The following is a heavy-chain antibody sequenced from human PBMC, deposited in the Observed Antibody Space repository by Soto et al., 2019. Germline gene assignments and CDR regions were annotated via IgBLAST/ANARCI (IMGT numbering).Heavy chain of an antibody. CDR1: GGSISSGGYY. D-gene: IGHD6-13*01. Sequence: QVHLQESGPGLVKPSQTLSLTCTVSGGSISSGGYYWSWIRQHPGKGLEWIGYIYYSGSTYYNPSLKSRVTISVDTSKNQFSLKLSSVTAADTAVYYCARGSVASIAAAWFDPWGQGTLVTVSS. CDR3: ARGSVASIAAAWFDP. CDR2: IYYSGST. V-gene: IGHV4-31*03. J-gene: IGHJ5*02.